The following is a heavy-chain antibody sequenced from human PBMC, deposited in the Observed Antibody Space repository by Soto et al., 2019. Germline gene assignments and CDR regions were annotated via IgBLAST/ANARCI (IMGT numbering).Heavy chain of an antibody. Sequence: PGGSQRLSCAASGITFSNYWMEWVRQAPGKGLVWVSRIHSDGITTYYGDSVKGRFTISRDNAKSTVYLQMNSLRAEDTAVYYCAKAGRAAAGIFDAFDIWGQGTMVTVS. V-gene: IGHV3-74*01. CDR2: IHSDGITT. CDR1: GITFSNYW. J-gene: IGHJ3*02. CDR3: AKAGRAAAGIFDAFDI. D-gene: IGHD6-13*01.